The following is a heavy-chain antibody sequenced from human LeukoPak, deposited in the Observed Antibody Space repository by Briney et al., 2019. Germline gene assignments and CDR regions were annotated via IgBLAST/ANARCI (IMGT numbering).Heavy chain of an antibody. Sequence: PGGSLRLSCAASGFTVSSNYMSWVRQAPGKGLEWVSGINWNGGSTGYTDSVKGRFTISRDNAKNSLYLQMNSLRAEDTALYYCARDSGSYIGNYYYYYMDVWGKGTTVTVSS. V-gene: IGHV3-20*04. CDR2: INWNGGST. D-gene: IGHD1-26*01. J-gene: IGHJ6*03. CDR1: GFTVSSNY. CDR3: ARDSGSYIGNYYYYYMDV.